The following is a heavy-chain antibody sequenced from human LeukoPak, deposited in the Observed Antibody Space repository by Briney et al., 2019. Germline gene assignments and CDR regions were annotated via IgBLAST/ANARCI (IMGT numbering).Heavy chain of an antibody. CDR2: INSDGSIT. J-gene: IGHJ4*02. Sequence: QSGGSLRLSCTASGLTFSIYWMHWVRQATGEGLVCVSLINSDGSITTYAPSVKGRLTISRDNAKNTLYPQMSSLREEDTAVYYCARGYCSSTDCHLARHFEYWGQGTLVTVSS. CDR3: ARGYCSSTDCHLARHFEY. D-gene: IGHD2-2*01. V-gene: IGHV3-74*01. CDR1: GLTFSIYW.